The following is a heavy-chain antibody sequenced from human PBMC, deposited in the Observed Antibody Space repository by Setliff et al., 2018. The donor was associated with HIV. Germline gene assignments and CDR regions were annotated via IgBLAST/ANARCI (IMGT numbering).Heavy chain of an antibody. J-gene: IGHJ4*02. Sequence: GASVKVSCKTSGYAFFSYAVHWVRQAPGQSFEWMGWINAGTGDTQYSQKLQGRVTMTTDTSTSTAYMELRSLRSDDTAVYYCARDISGWYRGSFDYWGQGTLVTVSS. CDR3: ARDISGWYRGSFDY. CDR1: GYAFFSYA. CDR2: INAGTGDT. V-gene: IGHV1-3*01. D-gene: IGHD6-19*01.